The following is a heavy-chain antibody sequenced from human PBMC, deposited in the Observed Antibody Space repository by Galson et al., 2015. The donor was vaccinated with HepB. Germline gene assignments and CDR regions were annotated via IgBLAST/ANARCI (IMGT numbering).Heavy chain of an antibody. CDR3: ARELTIGYNNGLDH. D-gene: IGHD5-24*01. CDR1: GFTFSTYA. Sequence: SLRLSCAASGFTFSTYAMTWVRQAPGKGLEWVSFISGDGRSTRDADSVKGRFTVSRDNARTTVFLQMNRLTAEDTAVYYCARELTIGYNNGLDHWGQGTLVTVSS. CDR2: ISGDGRST. V-gene: IGHV3-23*01. J-gene: IGHJ4*02.